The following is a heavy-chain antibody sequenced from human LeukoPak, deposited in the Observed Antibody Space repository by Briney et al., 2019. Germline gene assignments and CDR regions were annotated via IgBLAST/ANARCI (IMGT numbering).Heavy chain of an antibody. V-gene: IGHV1-46*01. CDR3: ARISRAGSGWYELDY. CDR1: GYTFTSYY. CDR2: INPSSGST. Sequence: ASVKVSCKASGYTFTSYYMHWVRQAPGQGLEWMGIINPSSGSTSYAQKFQGRVTMTRDTSTSTVYMELSSLKSEDTAVYYCARISRAGSGWYELDYWGQGTLVTVSS. J-gene: IGHJ4*02. D-gene: IGHD6-19*01.